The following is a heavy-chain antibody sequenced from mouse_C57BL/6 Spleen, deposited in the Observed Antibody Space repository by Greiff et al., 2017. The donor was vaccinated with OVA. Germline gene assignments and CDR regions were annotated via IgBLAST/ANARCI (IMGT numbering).Heavy chain of an antibody. CDR1: GFNIKDDY. Sequence: VQLQQSGAELVRPGASVKLSCTASGFNIKDDYMHWVKQRPEQGLEWIGWIDPENGDTEYASKFQGKATITADTSSNTAYLQLSSLTSEDTAVYYWTARAWFAYWGKGTMVTVSA. J-gene: IGHJ3*01. CDR3: TARAWFAY. CDR2: IDPENGDT. V-gene: IGHV14-4*01. D-gene: IGHD3-3*01.